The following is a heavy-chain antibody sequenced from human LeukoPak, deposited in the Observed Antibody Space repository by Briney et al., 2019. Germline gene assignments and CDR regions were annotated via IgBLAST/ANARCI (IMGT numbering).Heavy chain of an antibody. J-gene: IGHJ4*02. CDR1: GYTFTSYY. D-gene: IGHD6-19*01. CDR2: INPSGGST. V-gene: IGHV1-46*01. CDR3: ARRYSSGWYQAPFDY. Sequence: GASVKVSCKASGYTFTSYYMHWVRQAPGQGLEWMGIINPSGGSTSYAQKFQGRVTMTRDTSTSTVYMELSSLRSEDTAVYYCARRYSSGWYQAPFDYWGQGTLVTVSS.